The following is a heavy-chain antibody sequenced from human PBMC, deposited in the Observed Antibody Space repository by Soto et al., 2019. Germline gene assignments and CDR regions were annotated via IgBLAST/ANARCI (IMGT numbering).Heavy chain of an antibody. CDR3: ARDGYVVRGGDLNNWLAP. Sequence: GASVKVSCKASGGTFSSYAISWVRQAPGQGLEWMGGIIPIFGTANYAQKFQGRVTITADESTSTAYMELSSLRSEDTAVYYCARDGYVVRGGDLNNWLAPWGQGTLVTVSS. D-gene: IGHD3-10*02. CDR1: GGTFSSYA. CDR2: IIPIFGTA. J-gene: IGHJ5*02. V-gene: IGHV1-69*13.